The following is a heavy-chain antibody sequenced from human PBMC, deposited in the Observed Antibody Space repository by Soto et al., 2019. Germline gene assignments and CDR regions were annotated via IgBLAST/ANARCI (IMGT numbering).Heavy chain of an antibody. D-gene: IGHD6-6*01. CDR2: INPNGGST. V-gene: IGHV1-46*01. CDR1: GYIFINYY. J-gene: IGHJ6*03. CDR3: ARGHLSSSSDPNYYYYYMDV. Sequence: GASVKVSCKASGYIFINYYIHWVRQAPGQGLEWIGIINPNGGSTNYAQKFRGRVTMARDTSTSTVYMDLSSLRSDDTAVYYCARGHLSSSSDPNYYYYYMDVWGKGTRSPSP.